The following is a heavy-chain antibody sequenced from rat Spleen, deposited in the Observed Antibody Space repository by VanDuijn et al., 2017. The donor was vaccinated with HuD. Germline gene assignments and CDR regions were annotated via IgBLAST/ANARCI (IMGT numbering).Heavy chain of an antibody. D-gene: IGHD5-1*01. CDR2: ITNNGGST. V-gene: IGHV5-31*01. Sequence: EVQLVESGGGLVQPGRSLKLSCVASGFTFNNYWMTWIRQAPGKGLEWVASITNNGGSTYYPDSMRGRFTISRDNVKSTLYLQGNSLTSEDTATYYCVRDVGARLDYWGQGVMVTVSS. CDR1: GFTFNNYW. CDR3: VRDVGARLDY. J-gene: IGHJ2*01.